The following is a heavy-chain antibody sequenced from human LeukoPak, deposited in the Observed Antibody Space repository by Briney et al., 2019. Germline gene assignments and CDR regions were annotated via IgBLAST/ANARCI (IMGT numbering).Heavy chain of an antibody. CDR2: IYYSGST. V-gene: IGHV4-31*03. J-gene: IGHJ4*02. Sequence: SETLSLTCTVSGGSISTGGYYWSWIRQHPGKGLEWIACIYYSGSTYYNPSLKSRITISVDTSKNQFSLKLSSVTAADTAVYYCAREFRSGNKYFDYWGQGTLVTVSS. CDR3: AREFRSGNKYFDY. D-gene: IGHD3-10*01. CDR1: GGSISTGGYY.